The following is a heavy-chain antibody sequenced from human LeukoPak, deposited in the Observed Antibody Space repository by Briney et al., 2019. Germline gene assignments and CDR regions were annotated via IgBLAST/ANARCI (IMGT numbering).Heavy chain of an antibody. Sequence: SETLSLTCTVSGGSISSYYWSWIRQPPGKGLEWIGYIYYSGSTNYNPSLKSRVTLSVDTSKNQFSLKLSSVTAADTAVYYCARGESIVGATVSFDYWGQGTLVTVSS. CDR1: GGSISSYY. CDR2: IYYSGST. V-gene: IGHV4-59*01. D-gene: IGHD1-26*01. J-gene: IGHJ4*02. CDR3: ARGESIVGATVSFDY.